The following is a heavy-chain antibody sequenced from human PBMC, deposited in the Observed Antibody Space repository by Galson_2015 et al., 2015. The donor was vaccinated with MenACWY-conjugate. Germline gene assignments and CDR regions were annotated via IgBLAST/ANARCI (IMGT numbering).Heavy chain of an antibody. CDR2: IYPGDSDT. Sequence: QSGAEVKKPGESLKISCKLSGYSITSHWIGWARQMPGKGLEWMGIIYPGDSDTRYSPSFQGRVTFSVDKSISTAYLQLSSLKASDTAMYYCARSGSGTWYFDLWGRGTLVTVSP. CDR1: GYSITSHW. D-gene: IGHD1-26*01. J-gene: IGHJ2*01. V-gene: IGHV5-51*01. CDR3: ARSGSGTWYFDL.